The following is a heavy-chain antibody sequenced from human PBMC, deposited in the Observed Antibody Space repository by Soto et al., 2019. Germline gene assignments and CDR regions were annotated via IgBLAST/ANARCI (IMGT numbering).Heavy chain of an antibody. D-gene: IGHD3-3*01. CDR1: GGSISSSNW. J-gene: IGHJ4*02. CDR3: ARQLSFGVVITTAIFDY. CDR2: IYHSGST. V-gene: IGHV4-4*02. Sequence: NPSETLSLTCAVSGGSISSSNWWSWVRQPPGKGLEWIGEIYHSGSTNYNPSLKSRVTISVDKSKNQFSLKLSSVTAADTAVYYCARQLSFGVVITTAIFDYWGQGTLVTVSS.